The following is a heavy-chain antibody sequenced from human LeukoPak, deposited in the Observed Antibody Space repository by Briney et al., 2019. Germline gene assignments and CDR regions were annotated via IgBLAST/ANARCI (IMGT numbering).Heavy chain of an antibody. J-gene: IGHJ4*02. D-gene: IGHD6-19*01. V-gene: IGHV4-34*01. CDR3: ARGSGSGWYFDY. Sequence: SETLSLTCAVYGGSFSGYYWSWIRQPPGKGLEWIGEINHSGSTNYNPSLKSRVTISVDTSKNQFSLKLSSVTAADTAVYYCARGSGSGWYFDYWGQGTLVTVSS. CDR1: GGSFSGYY. CDR2: INHSGST.